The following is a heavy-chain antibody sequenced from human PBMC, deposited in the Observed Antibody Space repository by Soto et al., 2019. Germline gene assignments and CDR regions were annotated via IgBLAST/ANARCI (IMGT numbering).Heavy chain of an antibody. V-gene: IGHV1-69*06. Sequence: AHLVQSGAEVKKPGSSVKVSCRASGGSFSSHCLIWVRPAPGQGLEWMGGLVPKFGAPKYEQKFQDRVTITEAISTTTVYMEMNRLKVEVTAMYFCARWAVQCNEADSVAPLDFWGQGTPLPAPS. D-gene: IGHD4-4*01. CDR3: ARWAVQCNEADSVAPLDF. J-gene: IGHJ4*02. CDR1: GGSFSSHC. CDR2: LVPKFGAP.